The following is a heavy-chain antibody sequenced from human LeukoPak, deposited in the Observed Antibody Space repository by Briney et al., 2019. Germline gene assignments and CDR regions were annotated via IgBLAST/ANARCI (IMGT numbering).Heavy chain of an antibody. CDR2: ISGSGGSI. D-gene: IGHD5-18*01. CDR3: AKDLAWILEASFDY. V-gene: IGHV3-23*01. J-gene: IGHJ4*02. Sequence: GGSLRLSCEASGFTFSGYAMNWVRQAPGKGLEWVSGISGSGGSIYYVDSVKGRFTISRDNSKNTLYLQMNSLRAEDTAVYYCAKDLAWILEASFDYWGQGTLVTVSS. CDR1: GFTFSGYA.